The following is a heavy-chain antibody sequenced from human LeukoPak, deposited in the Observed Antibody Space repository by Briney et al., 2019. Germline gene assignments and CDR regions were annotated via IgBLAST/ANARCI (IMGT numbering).Heavy chain of an antibody. CDR1: GSIFTSYW. D-gene: IGHD6-13*01. V-gene: IGHV5-51*01. CDR3: ARHVQAAAAVYYFDY. J-gene: IGHJ4*02. Sequence: PGASLQISCKGSGSIFTSYWIGWVRQLPGKGLEWMGIIYPGDSDTRYSPSFQGQVTISADKSISTAYLQWSSLKASDTAMYYCARHVQAAAAVYYFDYWGQGTLVTVSS. CDR2: IYPGDSDT.